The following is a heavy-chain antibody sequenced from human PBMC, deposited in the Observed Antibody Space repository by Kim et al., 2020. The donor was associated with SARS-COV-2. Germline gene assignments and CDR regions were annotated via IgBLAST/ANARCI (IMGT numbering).Heavy chain of an antibody. Sequence: AKNFRGRVTMTRDTSTSTVYMELSSRRSEDTAVYYCAREGGNGGYVPFDYWGQGTLVTVSS. V-gene: IGHV1-46*01. J-gene: IGHJ4*02. D-gene: IGHD7-27*01. CDR3: AREGGNGGYVPFDY.